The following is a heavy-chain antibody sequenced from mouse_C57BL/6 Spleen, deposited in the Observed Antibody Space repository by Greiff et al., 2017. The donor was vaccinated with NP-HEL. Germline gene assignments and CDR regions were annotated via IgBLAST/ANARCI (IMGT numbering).Heavy chain of an antibody. CDR1: GYTFTSYG. CDR3: ARSGNYGNFHWYFDV. V-gene: IGHV1-81*01. J-gene: IGHJ1*03. D-gene: IGHD2-1*01. Sequence: VQLQQSGAELARPGASVKLSCKASGYTFTSYGISWVKQRTGKGLEWIGEIYPGSGNTYYNEKFKGKATLTADKSYSTAYMELRSLTSAYSAVYVCARSGNYGNFHWYFDVWGTGTTVTVSS. CDR2: IYPGSGNT.